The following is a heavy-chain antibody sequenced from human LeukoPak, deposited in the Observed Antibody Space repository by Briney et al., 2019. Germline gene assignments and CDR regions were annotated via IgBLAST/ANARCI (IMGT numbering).Heavy chain of an antibody. D-gene: IGHD6-13*01. Sequence: PGGSLRLSCAASGFTFSSYGMHWVRQAPGKGLEWVAAISHDGSDKYYADSVKGRFTISRDNSKNTLYLQMNSLRAEDTAVYYCARGYGIAAAGMQWYFDLWGRGTLVTVSS. CDR3: ARGYGIAAAGMQWYFDL. J-gene: IGHJ2*01. CDR1: GFTFSSYG. V-gene: IGHV3-30*03. CDR2: ISHDGSDK.